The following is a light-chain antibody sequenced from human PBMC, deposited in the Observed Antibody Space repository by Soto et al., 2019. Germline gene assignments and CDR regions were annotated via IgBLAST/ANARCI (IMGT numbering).Light chain of an antibody. CDR1: QRIRNW. V-gene: IGKV1D-12*01. J-gene: IGKJ4*01. CDR2: AAS. Sequence: DIQMTQSPSSVPASVGDRVTITCRASQRIRNWLAWYQQTPGKAPELLIFAASSMQSGVPSRFSGRGSGTEFTLTIESMQPEDFAHYSCQQTDSFPLSFGGGTKVDIK. CDR3: QQTDSFPLS.